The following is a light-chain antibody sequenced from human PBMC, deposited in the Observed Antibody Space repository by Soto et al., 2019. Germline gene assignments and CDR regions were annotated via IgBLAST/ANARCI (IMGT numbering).Light chain of an antibody. Sequence: QSALTQPASVSGSPGQSITISCTGTSSDVGDNNHVSWYQHHPGKAPKLLIFDVSKRPSGVPDRFSGSKSGNTASLTISGLQAEDEADYSCCSHAGSYTFVFGTGTKVTVL. CDR2: DVS. J-gene: IGLJ1*01. CDR1: SSDVGDNNH. V-gene: IGLV2-11*01. CDR3: CSHAGSYTFV.